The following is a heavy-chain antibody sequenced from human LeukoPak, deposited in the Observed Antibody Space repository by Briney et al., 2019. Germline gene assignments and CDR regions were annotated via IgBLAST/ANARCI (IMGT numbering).Heavy chain of an antibody. V-gene: IGHV3-48*04. CDR3: ARERAAAWDY. J-gene: IGHJ4*02. CDR1: GFTFRSYS. D-gene: IGHD6-13*01. CDR2: ISSSSTI. Sequence: GGSLRLSCAASGFTFRSYSMNWVRQAPGKGLEWVSYISSSSTIYYADSVEGRFTISRDNAKNSLYPQMKRLRAADAAWYYCARERAAAWDYWGQGTLVTVSS.